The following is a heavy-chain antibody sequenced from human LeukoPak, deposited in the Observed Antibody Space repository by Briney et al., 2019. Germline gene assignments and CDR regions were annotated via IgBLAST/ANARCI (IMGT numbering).Heavy chain of an antibody. D-gene: IGHD5-12*01. CDR2: IWYDGSNK. Sequence: PGRSLRLSCAASGFTLSSYGMHWVRQAPGKGLEWVAVIWYDGSNKYYADSVKGRFTISRDNSKNTLYLQMNSLRAEDTAVYYCARDRVATITWYFDYWGQGTLVTVSS. CDR3: ARDRVATITWYFDY. V-gene: IGHV3-33*01. J-gene: IGHJ4*02. CDR1: GFTLSSYG.